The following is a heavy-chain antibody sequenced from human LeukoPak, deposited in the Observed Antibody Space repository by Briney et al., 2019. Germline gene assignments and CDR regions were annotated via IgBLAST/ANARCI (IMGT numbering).Heavy chain of an antibody. V-gene: IGHV3-30-3*01. CDR2: ISYDGSNK. Sequence: GGSLRLSCAASGFTFSSYAMHWVRQAPGKGLEWVAVISYDGSNKYYADSVKGRFTISRDNSKNTLYLQMNSLRAEDTAVYYCARGGGMGVLWFGESTYYFDYWGQGTLVAVSS. D-gene: IGHD3-10*01. J-gene: IGHJ4*02. CDR3: ARGGGMGVLWFGESTYYFDY. CDR1: GFTFSSYA.